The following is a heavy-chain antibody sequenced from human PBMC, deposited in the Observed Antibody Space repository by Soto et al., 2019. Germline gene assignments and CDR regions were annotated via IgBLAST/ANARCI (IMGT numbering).Heavy chain of an antibody. V-gene: IGHV4-31*03. CDR3: ARDFTDSSGPTLGMGV. D-gene: IGHD6-19*01. CDR2: IYYSGST. CDR1: GGSISSGGYY. J-gene: IGHJ6*02. Sequence: QVQLQESGPGLVKPSQTLSLTCTVSGGSISSGGYYWSWIRQHPGKGLEWIGYIYYSGSTYYNPSLKSRVTITVXTXKXQFSLKLSSVTAADTAVYYCARDFTDSSGPTLGMGVWGQGTTVTVSS.